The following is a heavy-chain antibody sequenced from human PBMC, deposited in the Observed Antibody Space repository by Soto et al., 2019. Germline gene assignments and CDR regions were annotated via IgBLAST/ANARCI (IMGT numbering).Heavy chain of an antibody. CDR3: PKASRGAFTSSNYGMEV. V-gene: IGHV3-9*01. CDR2: IGWNSGTI. D-gene: IGHD3-10*01. J-gene: IGHJ6*02. Sequence: EVQLVESGGGLVQPGRSLRLSCAASGFRFEDYAMNWVRQPPGKGLEWVSGIGWNSGTIGYAGSVKGRFTISTDNAKSSLFLQMITLRPAGPALYYCPKASRGAFTSSNYGMEVWGPGTRVSVPS. CDR1: GFRFEDYA.